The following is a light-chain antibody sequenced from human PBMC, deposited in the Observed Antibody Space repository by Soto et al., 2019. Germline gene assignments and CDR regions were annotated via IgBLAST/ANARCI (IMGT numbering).Light chain of an antibody. V-gene: IGKV3-20*01. CDR2: GAS. CDR3: QQYVRSET. CDR1: QSASNNY. Sequence: EIGVNNGPSTLSASAVNLATRSYRASQSASNNYLAWYQQKPGQAPRLLIYGASNRATGIPDRFSGSGSGTDFTLTNSRLEPEDFAVYYCQQYVRSETFPQGTNVEIK. J-gene: IGKJ1*01.